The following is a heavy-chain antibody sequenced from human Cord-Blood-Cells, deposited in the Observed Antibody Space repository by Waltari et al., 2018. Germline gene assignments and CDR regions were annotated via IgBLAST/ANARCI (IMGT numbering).Heavy chain of an antibody. D-gene: IGHD6-6*01. V-gene: IGHV3-23*01. CDR3: AKEIAARRGAFDI. J-gene: IGHJ3*02. CDR2: ISGSGGST. CDR1: GFTFSSYA. Sequence: EVQLLESGGGLVQPGGSLRLSCAASGFTFSSYAMSWVRQAPGRGLGWVSDISGSGGSTYYADSVKGRFTISRDNSKNTLYLQMNSLRAEDTAVYYCAKEIAARRGAFDIWGQGTMVTVSS.